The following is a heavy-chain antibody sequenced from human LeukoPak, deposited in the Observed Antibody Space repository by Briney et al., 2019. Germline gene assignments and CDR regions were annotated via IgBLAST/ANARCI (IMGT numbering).Heavy chain of an antibody. CDR2: IYYNGNT. CDR1: GGSVSSSSYY. CDR3: ARVYSGYDYPFDF. J-gene: IGHJ4*02. V-gene: IGHV4-39*02. Sequence: PSETLSLTCTVSGGSVSSSSYYWGWIRQPPGKGLEWIGNIYYNGNTYYNPSLKSRVTISVDTSKNHFSLKLTSVPAADTAVYYCARVYSGYDYPFDFWGQGTLVTVSS. D-gene: IGHD5-12*01.